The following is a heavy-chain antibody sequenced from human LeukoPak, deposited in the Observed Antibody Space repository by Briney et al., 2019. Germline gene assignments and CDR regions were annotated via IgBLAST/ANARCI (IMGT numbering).Heavy chain of an antibody. CDR1: GGSFSGYY. Sequence: SETLTLTCAVYGGSFSGYYWSWIRQPPGKGLEWIGEINHIGSTNYNPSLTSRVTISRDTSKNQFSLKLISVTAADTAVYYCARGRAFFDWGRGNLATVSS. J-gene: IGHJ4*02. D-gene: IGHD3-3*02. V-gene: IGHV4-34*01. CDR2: INHIGST. CDR3: ARGRAFFD.